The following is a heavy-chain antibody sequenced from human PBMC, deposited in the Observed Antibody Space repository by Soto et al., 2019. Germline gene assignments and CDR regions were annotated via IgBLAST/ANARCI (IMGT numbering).Heavy chain of an antibody. J-gene: IGHJ5*02. V-gene: IGHV3-7*03. Sequence: LRLSCEASGFTFSSYWMNWVRKAPGKGLEWVAIIKKDGSEKYYVDSVKGRFTISGDTSANTVYLQMDSLRAEDTAGYYCAKDAIDNYGIWLMDAWGQGTVVTVSS. CDR1: GFTFSSYW. D-gene: IGHD3-16*01. CDR3: AKDAIDNYGIWLMDA. CDR2: IKKDGSEK.